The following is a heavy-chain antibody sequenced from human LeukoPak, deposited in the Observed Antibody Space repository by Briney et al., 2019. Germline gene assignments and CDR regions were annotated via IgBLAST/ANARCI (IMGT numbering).Heavy chain of an antibody. CDR1: GFTFSSYA. CDR2: ISGSGGST. Sequence: PGGSLRLSCAASGFTFSSYAMSWVRQAPGKGLEWVSAISGSGGSTYYADSVKGRFTISRDNSKNTLYLQMNSLRAEDTAVYYCARGYYDFWSGYYTWFDYWGQGTLVTVSS. CDR3: ARGYYDFWSGYYTWFDY. V-gene: IGHV3-23*01. J-gene: IGHJ4*02. D-gene: IGHD3-3*01.